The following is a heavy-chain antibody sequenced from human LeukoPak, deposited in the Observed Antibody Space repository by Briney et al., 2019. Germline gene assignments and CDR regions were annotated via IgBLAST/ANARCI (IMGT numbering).Heavy chain of an antibody. CDR3: ARDSTTWSRAGY. J-gene: IGHJ4*02. V-gene: IGHV3-53*01. D-gene: IGHD2-2*01. CDR2: IYGEGNT. CDR1: GVTVSTSY. Sequence: GGSLRLSCAASGVTVSTSYMIWVRQAPGKGLEWVSVIYGEGNTYYADSVKGRFTISRDDSKNTLSLHMTSLRAADTAIYYCARDSTTWSRAGYWGQGTLVTVSS.